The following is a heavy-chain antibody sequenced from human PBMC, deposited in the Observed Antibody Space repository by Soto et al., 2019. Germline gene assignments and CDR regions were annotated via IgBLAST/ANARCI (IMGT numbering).Heavy chain of an antibody. CDR3: AKGITVVTADYYYGMDV. CDR2: ISGSGGST. J-gene: IGHJ6*02. D-gene: IGHD2-15*01. CDR1: GFTFSSYA. Sequence: QPGGSLRLSCAASGFTFSSYAMSWVRQAPGKGLEWVSAISGSGGSTYYADSVKGRFTISRDNSKNTLYLQMNSLRAEDTAVYYCAKGITVVTADYYYGMDVWGQGTTVTVSS. V-gene: IGHV3-23*01.